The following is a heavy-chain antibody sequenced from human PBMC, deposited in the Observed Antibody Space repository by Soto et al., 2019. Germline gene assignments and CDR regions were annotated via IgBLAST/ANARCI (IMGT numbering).Heavy chain of an antibody. Sequence: TSETLSLTCTVSGGSISSYYWSWIRQPPGKGLEWIGYIYYSGSTNYNPSLKSRVTISVDTSKNQFSLKLSSVTAADTAVYCCARDQATAAGDYFDYWGQGTLVTVSS. CDR3: ARDQATAAGDYFDY. CDR1: GGSISSYY. D-gene: IGHD6-13*01. V-gene: IGHV4-59*01. J-gene: IGHJ4*02. CDR2: IYYSGST.